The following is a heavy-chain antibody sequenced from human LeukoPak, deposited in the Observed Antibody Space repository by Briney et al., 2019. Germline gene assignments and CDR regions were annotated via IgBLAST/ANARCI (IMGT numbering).Heavy chain of an antibody. CDR3: ALTYYYDSRSDY. CDR2: INHSGST. D-gene: IGHD3-22*01. Sequence: SETLSLTCAVYGGSFSGYYWSWIRQPPGKGLEWIGEINHSGSTNYNPSLKSRVTISVDTSKSQFSLKLSSVTAADTAVYYCALTYYYDSRSDYWGQGTLVTVSS. CDR1: GGSFSGYY. J-gene: IGHJ4*02. V-gene: IGHV4-34*01.